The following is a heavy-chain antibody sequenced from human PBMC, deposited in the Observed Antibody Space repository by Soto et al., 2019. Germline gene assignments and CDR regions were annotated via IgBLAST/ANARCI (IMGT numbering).Heavy chain of an antibody. CDR1: GGSFSGYY. CDR2: INHSGST. D-gene: IGHD3-10*01. CDR3: ARGRREAGGSGSYFSGSYYYYMDV. Sequence: SETLSLTCAVYGGSFSGYYWSWIRQPPGKGLEWIGEINHSGSTNYNPSLKSRVTISVDTSKNQFSLKLSSVTAADTAVYFCARGRREAGGSGSYFSGSYYYYMDVWDKGTTVTVSS. J-gene: IGHJ6*03. V-gene: IGHV4-34*01.